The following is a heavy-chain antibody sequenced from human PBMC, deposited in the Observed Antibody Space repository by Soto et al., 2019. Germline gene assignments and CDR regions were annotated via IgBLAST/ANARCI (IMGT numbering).Heavy chain of an antibody. V-gene: IGHV3-23*01. Sequence: EVQLLESGGGLIQPGGSLRLSCAASGFTFSSYVMSWVRQAPGKGLEWVSVISGSGGSTYYADSVKGRFTISRDNSKNTLYLQMNSLRAEDTAVYYCANRPADYDLFDYWGQGTLVTVSS. J-gene: IGHJ4*02. D-gene: IGHD4-17*01. CDR3: ANRPADYDLFDY. CDR2: ISGSGGST. CDR1: GFTFSSYV.